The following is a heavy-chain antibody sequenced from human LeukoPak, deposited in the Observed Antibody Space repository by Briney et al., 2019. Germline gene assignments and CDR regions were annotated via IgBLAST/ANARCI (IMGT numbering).Heavy chain of an antibody. Sequence: GGSLRLSCAASGFSVTSHGLHWVRQTPGKGLEWVAFIRSDGNNKYYADSVKGRFTISRDNSKNTLYLQMNSLTPEDTAVYYCARPPVDGSDYWGQGTLVTVSS. D-gene: IGHD5-12*01. CDR3: ARPPVDGSDY. CDR1: GFSVTSHG. J-gene: IGHJ4*02. CDR2: IRSDGNNK. V-gene: IGHV3-30*02.